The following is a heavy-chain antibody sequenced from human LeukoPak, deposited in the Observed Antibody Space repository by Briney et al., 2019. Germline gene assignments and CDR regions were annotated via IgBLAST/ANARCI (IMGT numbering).Heavy chain of an antibody. V-gene: IGHV4-30-4*07. CDR2: IYHSGTT. CDR1: GVAISRGGYA. J-gene: IGHJ5*02. Sequence: SETLSLTCAVSGVAISRGGYAWNWIRQPPGKGLEWIAYIYHSGTTYYNPSLKSRAIISVDTSKNQFSLKLSSVTAADTAVYYCVRGRYSSGWFKDKNWFDPWGQGIPVTVSS. CDR3: VRGRYSSGWFKDKNWFDP. D-gene: IGHD6-19*01.